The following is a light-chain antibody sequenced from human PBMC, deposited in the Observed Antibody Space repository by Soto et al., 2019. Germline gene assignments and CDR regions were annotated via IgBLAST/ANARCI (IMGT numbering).Light chain of an antibody. CDR1: QSVSRR. CDR3: QHYGETPIT. J-gene: IGKJ5*01. CDR2: GAS. V-gene: IGKV3-20*01. Sequence: EIVLMQSPGTLSLSPGGRATLSCRASQSVSRRLAWYQHRPGQSPRLLISGASMRASGVPVRFSGSGSGTDFTLTISRLEPEDFAVYYCQHYGETPITFGLGTRLE.